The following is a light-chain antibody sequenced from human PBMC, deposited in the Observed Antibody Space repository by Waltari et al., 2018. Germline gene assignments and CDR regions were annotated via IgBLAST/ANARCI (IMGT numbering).Light chain of an antibody. CDR1: QSLLSSDGNTY. V-gene: IGKV2-30*01. CDR2: KVS. Sequence: DVVLTPSPLSLPVTLGQPASISCRSSQSLLSSDGNTYFNWFQQRPGQSPRRLVYKVSNRDSGVPDRFSGSGSGTIFTLRISRVEAEDVGVYYCMQGTLRPWTFGQGTKVEIK. J-gene: IGKJ1*01. CDR3: MQGTLRPWT.